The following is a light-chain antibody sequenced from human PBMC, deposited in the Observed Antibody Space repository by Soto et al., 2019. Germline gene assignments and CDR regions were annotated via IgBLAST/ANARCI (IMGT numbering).Light chain of an antibody. J-gene: IGLJ3*02. CDR1: RGHSSYI. V-gene: IGLV4-60*02. CDR2: LEGSGSY. CDR3: ETWDSNTRV. Sequence: QLVLTQSSSASASLGSSVKLTCTLSRGHSSYIIAWHQQQPGKAPRYLMKLEGSGSYNKGSGVPDRFSGSGSGSDRYLTISNLQFEDEADYYCETWDSNTRVFGGGTKVTVL.